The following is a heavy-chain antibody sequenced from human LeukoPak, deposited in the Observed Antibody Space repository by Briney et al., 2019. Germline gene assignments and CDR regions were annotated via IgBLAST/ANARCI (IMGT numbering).Heavy chain of an antibody. V-gene: IGHV4-30-4*01. CDR1: GGSISSGDYY. CDR2: IYYSGST. Sequence: SETLSLTCTVSGGSISSGDYYWSWIRQPPGKGLEWIGYIYYSGSTYYNPSLKSRVTISVDTSKNQFSLKLSSVTAADTAVYYCARDRRVYWYFDLWGRGTLVTVSS. J-gene: IGHJ2*01. CDR3: ARDRRVYWYFDL.